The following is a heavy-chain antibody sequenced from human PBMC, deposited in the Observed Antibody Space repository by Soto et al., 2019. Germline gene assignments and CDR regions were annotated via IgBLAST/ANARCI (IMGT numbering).Heavy chain of an antibody. CDR3: AHRRAIFGVVYGLDV. J-gene: IGHJ6*02. CDR2: IYWDDDK. D-gene: IGHD3-3*01. V-gene: IGHV2-5*02. Sequence: QITLKESGPTLVKPTQTLTLTCTFSGFSLTTSGVGVGWIRQPPGKALEWLALIYWDDDKRYSPYLKSRLTITKDTSKNQVVLTMTNMDPVDTGTYYCAHRRAIFGVVYGLDVWGQGTTVTVSS. CDR1: GFSLTTSGVG.